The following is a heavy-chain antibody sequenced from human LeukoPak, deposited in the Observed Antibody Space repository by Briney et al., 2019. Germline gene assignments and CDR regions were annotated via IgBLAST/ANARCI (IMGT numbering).Heavy chain of an antibody. D-gene: IGHD6-13*01. CDR3: ARVAEAAAFDS. J-gene: IGHJ4*02. V-gene: IGHV3-21*06. CDR2: ISSNSRYI. CDR1: GFTFSTYS. Sequence: GGSLRLSCAASGFTFSTYSVNWIRQAPGKGLEWVSSISSNSRYIYYADSMRGRFTISRDNAKNSLYLQMNSLKPEDTAVYYCARVAEAAAFDSWGQGTLVTVSS.